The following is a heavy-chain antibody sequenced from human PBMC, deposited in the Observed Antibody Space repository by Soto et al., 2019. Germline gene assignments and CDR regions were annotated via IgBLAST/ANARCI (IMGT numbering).Heavy chain of an antibody. CDR2: ISSSGRYI. D-gene: IGHD1-26*01. CDR1: GFTFSSYT. Sequence: PGGSLRLSCEASGFTFSSYTMNWVRQAPGKGLEWVSSISSSGRYINYADSVKGRFTISRDNAKNSLYLQMNSLRAEDTAVYYCAREYAQPELDDWGQGTRVTVAS. J-gene: IGHJ4*02. V-gene: IGHV3-21*01. CDR3: AREYAQPELDD.